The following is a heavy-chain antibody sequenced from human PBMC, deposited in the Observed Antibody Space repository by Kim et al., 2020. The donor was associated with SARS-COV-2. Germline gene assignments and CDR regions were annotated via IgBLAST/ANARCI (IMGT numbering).Heavy chain of an antibody. CDR3: ARAAGGTRENYGMDV. D-gene: IGHD6-13*01. V-gene: IGHV1-46*01. J-gene: IGHJ6*02. Sequence: QKFQGRVTMTRDTSTSTVYMELSSLRSEDTGVYYCARAAGGTRENYGMDVWGQGTTVTVSS.